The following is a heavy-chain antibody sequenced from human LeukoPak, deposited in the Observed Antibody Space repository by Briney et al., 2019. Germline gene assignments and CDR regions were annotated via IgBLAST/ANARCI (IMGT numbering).Heavy chain of an antibody. J-gene: IGHJ6*02. CDR2: IHYSGST. CDR1: GGTISNYY. D-gene: IGHD4-23*01. V-gene: IGHV4-59*01. CDR3: ARELGATVVNYGMDV. Sequence: SHTLSITCTVPGGTISNYYWSWIRQPPGKGLEWIGYIHYSGSTNYNPSLKSRVTISVDTSKNQLSLKLTSMTAADTAVYYCARELGATVVNYGMDVWGQGTTVTVSS.